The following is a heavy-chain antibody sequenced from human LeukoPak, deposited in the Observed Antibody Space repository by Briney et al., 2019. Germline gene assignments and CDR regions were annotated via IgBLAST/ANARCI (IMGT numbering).Heavy chain of an antibody. Sequence: PGGSLRLSCAASGFTFSSYWMHWVRQAPGKGLVWVSRIKYDGSITFYADSVKGRFTVARDNAKNTMFLQMNSLRAEDTAVYYWARSDWLDPWGQGTLVTVSS. J-gene: IGHJ5*02. CDR1: GFTFSSYW. CDR3: ARSDWLDP. CDR2: IKYDGSIT. V-gene: IGHV3-74*01.